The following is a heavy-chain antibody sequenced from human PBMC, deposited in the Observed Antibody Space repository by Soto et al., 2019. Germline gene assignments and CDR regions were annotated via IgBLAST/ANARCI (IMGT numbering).Heavy chain of an antibody. Sequence: QVQLVESGGGVVQPGRSLSLSCAASQLTFNNYAMHWVRQAPGKGLEWVAVISDDGNNKYYADSVRGRFTISRDNSKNTVYLHMNSLRVDDTAVYYCAKDLNVKTYVPYGMDVWGQGTTVTVSS. J-gene: IGHJ6*02. D-gene: IGHD3-10*02. CDR1: QLTFNNYA. CDR2: ISDDGNNK. CDR3: AKDLNVKTYVPYGMDV. V-gene: IGHV3-30*18.